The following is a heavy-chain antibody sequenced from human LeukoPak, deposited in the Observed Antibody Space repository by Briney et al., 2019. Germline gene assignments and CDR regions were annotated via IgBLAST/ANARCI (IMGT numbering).Heavy chain of an antibody. J-gene: IGHJ4*02. CDR2: IWYDGSNK. CDR1: GFTFSSYG. D-gene: IGHD3-22*01. Sequence: GGSLRLSCAASGFTFSSYGMHWVRQAPGRGLEWVALIWYDGSNKYYADSVKGRFTISRDNSKNTLYLQMNSLRAEDTAVYYCAKSSGYYPEYWGQGTLVTVSS. CDR3: AKSSGYYPEY. V-gene: IGHV3-33*06.